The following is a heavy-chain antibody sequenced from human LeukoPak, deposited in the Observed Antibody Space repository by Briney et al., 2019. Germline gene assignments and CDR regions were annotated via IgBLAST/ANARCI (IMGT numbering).Heavy chain of an antibody. V-gene: IGHV4-59*01. CDR2: IYSSGTT. Sequence: PSETLSLACAMPGGSFSSGYWSWIRQPPGKGLEWIGYIYSSGTTNNNPSLESRVTVSVDTSKKICSLKLTSVTAADTAVYFCARGDPAGLFDFWGRGHLVTVSS. D-gene: IGHD3-10*01. CDR1: GGSFSSGY. CDR3: ARGDPAGLFDF. J-gene: IGHJ4*02.